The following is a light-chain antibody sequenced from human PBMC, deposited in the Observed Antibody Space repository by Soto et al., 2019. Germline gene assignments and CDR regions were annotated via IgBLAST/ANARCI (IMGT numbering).Light chain of an antibody. CDR3: GTWDSSLSVFV. Sequence: QSVLTQPPSVSAAPGQKVTISCSGSSSNIGKNYVSWYQQVPGTAPKLVIYEDNKRRSGIPDRFSGSKSSTSATLGITGLQTGDEADYYCGTWDSSLSVFVFGTGTKLTVL. CDR1: SSNIGKNY. CDR2: EDN. V-gene: IGLV1-51*02. J-gene: IGLJ1*01.